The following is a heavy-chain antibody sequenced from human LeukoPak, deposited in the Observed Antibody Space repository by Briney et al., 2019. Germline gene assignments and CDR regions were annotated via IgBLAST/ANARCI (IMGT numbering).Heavy chain of an antibody. Sequence: ASVMVSCKASGYSFTANYFHWVRQAPGQGLEWMGWLNPNSGGAKYAQRLQGRVTMTRDTSISTVYMELSSLRSDDTAVYYCARGFGSSWFDYWGQGKLVTVSS. CDR1: GYSFTANY. J-gene: IGHJ4*02. CDR2: LNPNSGGA. CDR3: ARGFGSSWFDY. V-gene: IGHV1-2*02. D-gene: IGHD6-13*01.